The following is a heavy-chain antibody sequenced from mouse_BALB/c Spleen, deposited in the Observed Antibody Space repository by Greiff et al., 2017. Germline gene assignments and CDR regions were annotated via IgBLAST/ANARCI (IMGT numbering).Heavy chain of an antibody. V-gene: IGHV1-15*01. CDR3: TLYSYYFDY. CDR2: IDPETGGT. CDR1: GYTFTDYE. J-gene: IGHJ2*01. Sequence: QVQLQQSGAELVRPGASVTLSCKASGYTFTDYEMHWVKQTPVHGLEWIGAIDPETGGTAYNQKFKGKATLTADKSSSTAYMELRSLTSEDSAVYYCTLYSYYFDYWGQGTTLTVSS. D-gene: IGHD1-1*01.